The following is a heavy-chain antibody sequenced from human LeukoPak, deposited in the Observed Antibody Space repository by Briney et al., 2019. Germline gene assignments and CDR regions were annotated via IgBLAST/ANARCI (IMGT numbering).Heavy chain of an antibody. CDR1: GFTFSSYG. CDR2: IWYDGSNK. V-gene: IGHV3-33*06. D-gene: IGHD6-19*01. Sequence: GRSLRLYCAASGFTFSSYGMHWVRQAPGKGLEWVAVIWYDGSNKYYADSVKGRFTISRDNSKNTLYLQMNSLRAEDTAVYYCAKPLHSSGDFDYWGQGTLVTVSS. CDR3: AKPLHSSGDFDY. J-gene: IGHJ4*02.